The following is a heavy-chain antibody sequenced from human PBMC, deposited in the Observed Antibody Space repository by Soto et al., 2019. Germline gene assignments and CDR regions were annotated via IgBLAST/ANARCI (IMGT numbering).Heavy chain of an antibody. D-gene: IGHD6-13*01. V-gene: IGHV1-18*04. CDR2: ISAYNGNT. CDR1: GYTFTSYG. Sequence: QVQLVQSGAEVKKPGASVKVSCKASGYTFTSYGISWVRQAPGLGLEWMGWISAYNGNTNYAQKIQGRVTMTTDTATSTAYMELRSLITDDTAVYYCARDGMGYTEFDPWGQGTLVNVSS. CDR3: ARDGMGYTEFDP. J-gene: IGHJ5*02.